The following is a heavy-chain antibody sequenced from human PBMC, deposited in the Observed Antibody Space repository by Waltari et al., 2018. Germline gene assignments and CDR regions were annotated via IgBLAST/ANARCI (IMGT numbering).Heavy chain of an antibody. CDR2: INHSGST. CDR1: GGSFSGYY. J-gene: IGHJ4*02. V-gene: IGHV4-34*01. CDR3: ARGPLRVSYRRPSYFDY. Sequence: QVQLQQWGAGLLKPSETLSLTCAVYGGSFSGYYWSWIRQPPGKGLEWIGEINHSGSTNYNPSLKSRVTISVDTSKNQFSLKLSSVTAADTAVYYCARGPLRVSYRRPSYFDYWGQGTLVTVSS. D-gene: IGHD3-16*02.